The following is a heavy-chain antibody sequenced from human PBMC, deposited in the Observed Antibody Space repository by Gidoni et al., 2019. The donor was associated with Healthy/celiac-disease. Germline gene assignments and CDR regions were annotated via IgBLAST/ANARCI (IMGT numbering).Heavy chain of an antibody. Sequence: QVQLQESGPGLVKPSETLSLTCTVSGGPVSSGSYYWSWIRQPPGKGLVWIGYIYYSGSTNYHPSLKSRVTITVDTSKNQFSLKLSSVTAADTAVYYCAREGGSGYRYGYFFDYWGQGTLVTVSS. D-gene: IGHD5-18*01. J-gene: IGHJ4*02. CDR1: GGPVSSGSYY. CDR2: IYYSGST. CDR3: AREGGSGYRYGYFFDY. V-gene: IGHV4-61*01.